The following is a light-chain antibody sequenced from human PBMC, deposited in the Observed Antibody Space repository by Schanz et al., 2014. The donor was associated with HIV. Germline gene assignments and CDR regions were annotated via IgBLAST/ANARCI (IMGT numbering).Light chain of an antibody. V-gene: IGLV2-8*01. CDR3: CSYAGSNTYV. J-gene: IGLJ1*01. CDR2: AVS. Sequence: QSALTQPPSASGSPGQSVTISCTGTSSDVGTYNYVSWYQQHPGKAPRLVIFAVSERPSGVPDRFSGSKSGNTASLTLSGLQADDEAEYFCCSYAGSNTYVFGSGTKLTV. CDR1: SSDVGTYNY.